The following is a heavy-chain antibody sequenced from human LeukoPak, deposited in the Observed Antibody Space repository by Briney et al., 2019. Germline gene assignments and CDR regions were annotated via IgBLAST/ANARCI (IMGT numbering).Heavy chain of an antibody. CDR2: IIPILGIA. V-gene: IGHV1-69*04. J-gene: IGHJ6*02. CDR1: GGTFSSYA. D-gene: IGHD3-10*01. CDR3: ARDPRWGSGSNYYYGMDV. Sequence: GASVKVSCKASGGTFSSYAISWVRQAPGQGLEWMGRIIPILGIANYAQKFQGRVTITADKSTSTAYMELSSLRSEVTAVYYCARDPRWGSGSNYYYGMDVWGQGTTVTVSS.